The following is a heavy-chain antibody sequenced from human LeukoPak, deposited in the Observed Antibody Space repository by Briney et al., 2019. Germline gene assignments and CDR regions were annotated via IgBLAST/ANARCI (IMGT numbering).Heavy chain of an antibody. CDR3: ARVGGSWGDAFDI. D-gene: IGHD1-26*01. Sequence: GRSRRLSCAASGFTFSSYAMHWVRQAPGKGLEWVAVISYDGSNKYYADSAKGRFTISRDNSKNTLYLQMNSLRGEDTAVYYCARVGGSWGDAFDIWGQGTMVTVSS. V-gene: IGHV3-30-3*01. CDR2: ISYDGSNK. J-gene: IGHJ3*02. CDR1: GFTFSSYA.